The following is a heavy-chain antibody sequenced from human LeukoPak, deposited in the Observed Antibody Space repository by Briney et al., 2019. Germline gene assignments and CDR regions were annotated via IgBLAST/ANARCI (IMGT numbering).Heavy chain of an antibody. D-gene: IGHD3-22*01. V-gene: IGHV3-30-3*01. CDR1: GFTFSSYA. J-gene: IGHJ4*02. CDR3: ARPEPKYYYDSSGYFGY. CDR2: ISYDGSNK. Sequence: GGSLRLSCAASGFTFSSYAMHWVRQAPGKGLEWVAVISYDGSNKYYADSVKGRFTISRDNSKNTLYLQMNSLRAEDTAVYYCARPEPKYYYDSSGYFGYWGQGTLVTVSS.